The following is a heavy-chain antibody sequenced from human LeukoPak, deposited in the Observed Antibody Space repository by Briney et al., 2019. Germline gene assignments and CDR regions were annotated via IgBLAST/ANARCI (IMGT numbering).Heavy chain of an antibody. V-gene: IGHV1-69*13. CDR3: AREKYSGYDSLCFDY. Sequence: ASVKVSCMASGGTFSSYAISWVRQAPGQGLEWMGGIIPIFGTANYAQKFQGRVTITADESTSTAYMELSSLRSEDTAVYYCAREKYSGYDSLCFDYWGQGTLVTVSS. D-gene: IGHD5-12*01. CDR1: GGTFSSYA. J-gene: IGHJ4*02. CDR2: IIPIFGTA.